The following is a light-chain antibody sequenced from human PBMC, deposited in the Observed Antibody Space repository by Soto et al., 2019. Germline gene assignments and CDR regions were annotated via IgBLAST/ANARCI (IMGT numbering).Light chain of an antibody. Sequence: QSALAQPPSASWSPGQSVTLSCTGTSSDVGRYNYVSWYQQHPGKAPKLLIYGVTQRPSGVPDRFSASKSGNTASLTVSGLQDEDEGYYYCSSYAGSNIYVFGTGTKVTVL. CDR3: SSYAGSNIYV. CDR1: SSDVGRYNY. CDR2: GVT. J-gene: IGLJ1*01. V-gene: IGLV2-8*01.